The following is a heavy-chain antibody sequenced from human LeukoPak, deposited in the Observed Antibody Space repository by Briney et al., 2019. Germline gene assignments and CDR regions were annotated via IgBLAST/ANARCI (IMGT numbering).Heavy chain of an antibody. J-gene: IGHJ3*02. Sequence: GGSLRLSCAASGFTFSSYAMSWVRQAPGKGLEWVSAISGSGGSTYYADSVKGRFTISRDNSKNTLYLQMNNLQAEDTAVYYCARERTTFGSRGFVFDSWGQGTMVAVSS. V-gene: IGHV3-23*01. CDR1: GFTFSSYA. CDR2: ISGSGGST. CDR3: ARERTTFGSRGFVFDS. D-gene: IGHD3-10*01.